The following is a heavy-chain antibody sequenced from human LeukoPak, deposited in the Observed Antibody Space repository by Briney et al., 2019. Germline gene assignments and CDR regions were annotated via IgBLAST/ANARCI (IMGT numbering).Heavy chain of an antibody. D-gene: IGHD3-10*01. CDR1: GYTFTGYC. J-gene: IGHJ4*02. CDR3: ARVDMVRGVIRRGFDY. V-gene: IGHV1-2*02. Sequence: ASVKVSCKASGYTFTGYCMHWVRQAPGQGLERMGWINPNSGGTNYAQKFRGRVTMTRDTSISTAYMELSRLRSDDTAVYYCARVDMVRGVIRRGFDYWGQGTLVTVSS. CDR2: INPNSGGT.